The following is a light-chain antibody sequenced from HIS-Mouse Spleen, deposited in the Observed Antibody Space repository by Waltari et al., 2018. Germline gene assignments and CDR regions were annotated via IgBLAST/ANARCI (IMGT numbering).Light chain of an antibody. V-gene: IGLV2-11*01. Sequence: QSALTQPRSVSGSPGPSVTISCTGTSRDVGGYNYVSWYQQHPGKAPKLMIYDVSKRPSGVPDRFSGSKSGNTASLTISGLQAEDEADYYCCSYAGSYRVFGTGTKVTVL. CDR2: DVS. CDR3: CSYAGSYRV. J-gene: IGLJ1*01. CDR1: SRDVGGYNY.